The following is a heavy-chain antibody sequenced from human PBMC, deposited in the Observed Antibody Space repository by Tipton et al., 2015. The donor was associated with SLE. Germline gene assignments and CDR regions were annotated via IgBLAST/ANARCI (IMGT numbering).Heavy chain of an antibody. D-gene: IGHD6-13*01. V-gene: IGHV3-53*04. Sequence: QLVQSGGGLVQPGGSLRLSCAASGFTVSNNYMSWVRQAPGKGLEWVSVIYSGGSTYYADSVKGRFTISRDNSKNTLYLQMNSLRGEDAAVYYCGRGGGVLIAAAANNWFDPWGQGTLVTVSS. CDR2: IYSGGST. J-gene: IGHJ5*02. CDR3: GRGGGVLIAAAANNWFDP. CDR1: GFTVSNNY.